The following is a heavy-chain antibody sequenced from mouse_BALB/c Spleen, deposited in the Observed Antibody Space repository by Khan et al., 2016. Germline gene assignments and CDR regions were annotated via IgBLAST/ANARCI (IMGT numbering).Heavy chain of an antibody. Sequence: QVQLKQSGAELMKPGASMKISCKATGYTFSNYWIEWVRQRPGHGLEWIGEILPGSGHTNCNEKFKGKATFTAETSSNTAYMQLSSLTSEDSAVYYCARNSDSYGFAYWGQGTLVTVSA. D-gene: IGHD1-1*01. V-gene: IGHV1-9*01. CDR1: GYTFSNYW. CDR3: ARNSDSYGFAY. J-gene: IGHJ3*01. CDR2: ILPGSGHT.